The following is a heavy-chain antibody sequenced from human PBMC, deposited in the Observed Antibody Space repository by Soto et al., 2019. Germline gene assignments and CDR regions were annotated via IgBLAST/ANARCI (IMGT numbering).Heavy chain of an antibody. CDR3: AKNHRPGIAVALFDY. Sequence: PGGSLRLSCAASGFTFSSYAMSWVRQAPGKGLEWVSAISGSGGSTYYADSVKGRFTISRDNSKNTLYLQMNSLRAEDTAVYYCAKNHRPGIAVALFDYWGQGTLVTVSS. V-gene: IGHV3-23*01. D-gene: IGHD6-19*01. CDR1: GFTFSSYA. CDR2: ISGSGGST. J-gene: IGHJ4*02.